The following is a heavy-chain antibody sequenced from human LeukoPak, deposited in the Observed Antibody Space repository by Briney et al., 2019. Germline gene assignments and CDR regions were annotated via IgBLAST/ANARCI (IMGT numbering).Heavy chain of an antibody. Sequence: SETLSLTCTVSGGSISSSSYYWGWIRQPPGKGLEWIGSIYYSGSTYYNPSLKSRVTISVDTSKNQFSLKLSSVTAADTAVYYCARHGVVVVVAATPNFPFDYWGQGTLVTASS. J-gene: IGHJ4*02. CDR2: IYYSGST. CDR1: GGSISSSSYY. CDR3: ARHGVVVVVAATPNFPFDY. V-gene: IGHV4-39*01. D-gene: IGHD2-15*01.